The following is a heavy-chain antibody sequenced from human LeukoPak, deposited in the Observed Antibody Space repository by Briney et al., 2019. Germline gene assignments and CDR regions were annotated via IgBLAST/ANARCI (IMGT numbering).Heavy chain of an antibody. J-gene: IGHJ4*02. CDR3: ARGYSNGWYHDY. Sequence: GASVKVSCKASGYTFTSYDINWVRQATGQELEWMGWMNPHSDNTAYAQKFQGRVTMTKNTSISTAYMELSSLRSEDMAIYYCARGYSNGWYHDYWGQGTPVIVSS. CDR1: GYTFTSYD. V-gene: IGHV1-8*01. D-gene: IGHD6-19*01. CDR2: MNPHSDNT.